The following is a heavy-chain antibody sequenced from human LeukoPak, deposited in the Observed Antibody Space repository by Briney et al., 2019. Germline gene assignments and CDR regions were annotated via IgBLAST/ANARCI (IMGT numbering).Heavy chain of an antibody. V-gene: IGHV4-34*01. CDR3: ARAGIAAAGTDY. D-gene: IGHD6-13*01. CDR2: INHSGSA. CDR1: GGSFSGYY. J-gene: IGHJ4*02. Sequence: SETLSLTCAVYGGSFSGYYWSWIRQPPGKGLEWIGEINHSGSANYNPSLKSRVTISVDTSKNQFSLKLSSVTAADTAVYYRARAGIAAAGTDYWGQGTLVTVSS.